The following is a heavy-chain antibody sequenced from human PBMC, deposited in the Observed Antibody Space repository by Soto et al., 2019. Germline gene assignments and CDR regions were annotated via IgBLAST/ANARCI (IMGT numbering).Heavy chain of an antibody. J-gene: IGHJ4*02. CDR1: GFTFDDYA. CDR2: ISWNSGSI. Sequence: PGGSLRLSCAASGFTFDDYAMHWVRQAPGKGLEWVSGISWNSGSIGYADSVKGRFTISRDNAKNSLYVQMNSLRAEDTALYFCAKGLRYDWNQDVFDFWGQGTLVTVSS. V-gene: IGHV3-9*01. D-gene: IGHD1-20*01. CDR3: AKGLRYDWNQDVFDF.